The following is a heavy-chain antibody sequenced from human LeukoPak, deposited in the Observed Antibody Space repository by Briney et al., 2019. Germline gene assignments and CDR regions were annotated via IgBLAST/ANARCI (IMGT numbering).Heavy chain of an antibody. CDR2: INNDGSSA. V-gene: IGHV3-74*01. D-gene: IGHD2-2*03. Sequence: GGSLRLSCAASGFTFNDYWMHWVRHAPGKGLVWVSRINNDGSSASYADSVKGRFTVSRDNAKNTLYLQMNSLRAEDTAVYYCARAGYCSSTSCSPYYYYGMDVWGQGTTVTVSS. J-gene: IGHJ6*02. CDR1: GFTFNDYW. CDR3: ARAGYCSSTSCSPYYYYGMDV.